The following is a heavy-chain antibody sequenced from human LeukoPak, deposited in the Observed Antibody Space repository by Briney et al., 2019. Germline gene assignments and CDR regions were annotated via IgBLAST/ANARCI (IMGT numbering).Heavy chain of an antibody. CDR3: ARVGYGDYATDY. Sequence: GGSLRLSCAASGFTFTTYWMSWVRQPPGKGLEWVANIKQDGTEKYYVDSVKGRFTISRDNAKNSLYLQMNSLRAEDTAVYYCARVGYGDYATDYWGQGTLVTVSS. CDR1: GFTFTTYW. CDR2: IKQDGTEK. V-gene: IGHV3-7*01. D-gene: IGHD4-17*01. J-gene: IGHJ4*02.